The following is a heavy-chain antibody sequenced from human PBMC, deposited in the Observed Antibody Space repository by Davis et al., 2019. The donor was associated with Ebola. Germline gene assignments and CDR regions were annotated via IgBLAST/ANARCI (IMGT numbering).Heavy chain of an antibody. V-gene: IGHV3-30*02. D-gene: IGHD3-22*01. J-gene: IGHJ4*02. Sequence: GESLKISCAASGFTFSSYGMHWVRQAPGKGLEWVAFIRYDANNKYHADSVKGRFIISRDNSKNTLYLQMSSLRIEDTAVYYCVKGSITMTVVVYFDLWGQGTLVTVSS. CDR2: IRYDANNK. CDR1: GFTFSSYG. CDR3: VKGSITMTVVVYFDL.